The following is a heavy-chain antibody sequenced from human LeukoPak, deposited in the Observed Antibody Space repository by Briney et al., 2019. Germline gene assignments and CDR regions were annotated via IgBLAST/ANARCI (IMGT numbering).Heavy chain of an antibody. CDR3: ARAGGYYSYYYGMDV. Sequence: GSLRLSCAASGFTFSSYWMSWVRQAPGKGLEWIGYIYYSGSTNYSPSLKSRVTISVDTSKNQFSLKLSSVTAADTAVYYCARAGGYYSYYYGMDVWGQGTTVTVSS. V-gene: IGHV4-59*01. D-gene: IGHD3-10*01. CDR2: IYYSGST. CDR1: GFTFSSYW. J-gene: IGHJ6*02.